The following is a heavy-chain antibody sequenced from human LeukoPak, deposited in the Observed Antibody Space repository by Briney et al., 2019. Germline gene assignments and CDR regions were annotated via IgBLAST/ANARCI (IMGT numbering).Heavy chain of an antibody. J-gene: IGHJ4*02. CDR3: AKGSLLWFGELHLIDY. V-gene: IGHV3-23*01. Sequence: PGGSLRLSCAASGFTFNSYAMSWVRQAPGKGLEWVSAISGSGGSTYYADSVKGRFTISRDNSKNTLYLQMNSLRAEDTAVYYCAKGSLLWFGELHLIDYWGQGTLVTVSS. D-gene: IGHD3-10*01. CDR2: ISGSGGST. CDR1: GFTFNSYA.